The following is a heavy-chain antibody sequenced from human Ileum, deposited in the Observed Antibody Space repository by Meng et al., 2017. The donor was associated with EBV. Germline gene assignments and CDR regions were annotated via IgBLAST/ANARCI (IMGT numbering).Heavy chain of an antibody. CDR1: GSTFSVYG. Sequence: VRLVQSGPVVKNPGSSVKVSCKSSGSTFSVYGITWVRQAPGQGLEWMGGIIPALGTPKYARKFQDRLTITADKSTSTGYMELHSLTSNDTAVYFCARGTGADYWGQGTLVTVSS. CDR2: IIPALGTP. D-gene: IGHD3-10*01. J-gene: IGHJ4*02. CDR3: ARGTGADY. V-gene: IGHV1-69*06.